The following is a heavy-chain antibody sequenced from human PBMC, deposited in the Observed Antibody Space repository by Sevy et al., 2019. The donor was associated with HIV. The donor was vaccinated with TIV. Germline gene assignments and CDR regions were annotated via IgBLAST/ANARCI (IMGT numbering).Heavy chain of an antibody. Sequence: GGSLRLSCAASGSSFESFAMNWVRQASGKGLEWVAYISKSSSYIYYADSVKGRFTISRDNAKNSLFLQMNSLGAEDTAIYYCTRGSGIDYYEKGMDLWGQGTTVTVSS. CDR1: GSSFESFA. J-gene: IGHJ6*02. CDR3: TRGSGIDYYEKGMDL. D-gene: IGHD3-10*01. V-gene: IGHV3-21*04. CDR2: ISKSSSYI.